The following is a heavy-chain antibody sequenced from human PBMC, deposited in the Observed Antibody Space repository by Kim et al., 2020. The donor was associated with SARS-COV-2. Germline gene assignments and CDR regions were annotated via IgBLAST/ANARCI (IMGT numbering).Heavy chain of an antibody. D-gene: IGHD5-12*01. Sequence: SETLSLTCTVSGGSISSGDYYWSWIRQPPGKGLEWIGYIYYSGSTYYNPSLKSRVTISVDTSKNQFSLKLSSVTAADTAVYYCASAHSGYDPAAFDIWGQGTMVTVSS. CDR3: ASAHSGYDPAAFDI. CDR1: GGSISSGDYY. J-gene: IGHJ3*02. CDR2: IYYSGST. V-gene: IGHV4-30-4*01.